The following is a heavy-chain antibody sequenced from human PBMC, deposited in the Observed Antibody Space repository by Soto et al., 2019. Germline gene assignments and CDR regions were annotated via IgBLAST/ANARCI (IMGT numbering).Heavy chain of an antibody. CDR3: ARRGVVPAAIRYYYGMDV. Sequence: EVQLLESGGGLVQPGGSLRLSCAASGFTFSSYAMSWVRQAPGKGLEWVSAISGSGGSTYYADSVKGRFTISRDNSKNTLYLQMNSGRAEDTAVYYCARRGVVPAAIRYYYGMDVWGQGTTVTVSS. V-gene: IGHV3-23*01. CDR1: GFTFSSYA. J-gene: IGHJ6*02. D-gene: IGHD2-2*01. CDR2: ISGSGGST.